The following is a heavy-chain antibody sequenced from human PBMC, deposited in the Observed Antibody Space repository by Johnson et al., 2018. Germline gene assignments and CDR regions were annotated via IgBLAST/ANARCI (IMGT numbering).Heavy chain of an antibody. CDR2: IIPIFGTA. Sequence: QVQLVESGAEVKKPGSSVKVSCKASGGTFSSYAISWVRQAPGQGLEWMGGIIPIFGTANYAQKFQGRVTITADESTSTAYMELGSLGSEETAVYYCASSYYYDSSGYYYGDAFDIWGQGTMVTVSS. CDR1: GGTFSSYA. V-gene: IGHV1-69*01. CDR3: ASSYYYDSSGYYYGDAFDI. D-gene: IGHD3-22*01. J-gene: IGHJ3*02.